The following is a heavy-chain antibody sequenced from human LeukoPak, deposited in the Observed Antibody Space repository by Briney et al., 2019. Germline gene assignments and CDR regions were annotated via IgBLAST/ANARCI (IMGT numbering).Heavy chain of an antibody. D-gene: IGHD2-15*01. Sequence: SETLSLTCTVSGGSISSSSYYWGWIRRPPGKGLEWIGSIYYSGSTYYNPSLKSRVTISVDTSKNQFSLKLSSVTAADTAVYYCARGPRGNCSGGSCYPRRFKWFDPWGQGTLVTVSS. CDR1: GGSISSSSYY. V-gene: IGHV4-39*07. CDR3: ARGPRGNCSGGSCYPRRFKWFDP. J-gene: IGHJ5*02. CDR2: IYYSGST.